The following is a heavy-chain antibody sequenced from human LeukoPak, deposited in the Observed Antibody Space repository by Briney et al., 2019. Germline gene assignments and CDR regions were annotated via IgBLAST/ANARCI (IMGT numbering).Heavy chain of an antibody. V-gene: IGHV3-23*01. CDR3: AKHTTVTTDPFDY. D-gene: IGHD4-17*01. Sequence: PGGSLRLSCAASGFTFSSYAMSWVRQAPGKGLEWVSAISGSGGSTYYADSVKGRFTISRDNSKDTLYLQMNSLRAEDTAVYYCAKHTTVTTDPFDYWGQGTLVTVSS. CDR2: ISGSGGST. CDR1: GFTFSSYA. J-gene: IGHJ4*02.